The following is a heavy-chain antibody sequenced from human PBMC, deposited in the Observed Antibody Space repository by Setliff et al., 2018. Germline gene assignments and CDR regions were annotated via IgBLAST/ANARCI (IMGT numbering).Heavy chain of an antibody. CDR3: VRDRTAYSYGLDV. D-gene: IGHD5-18*01. Sequence: SETLSLTCTVSGGSISPYFWSWIRQPPGKGLEWIGYIYHNGNTNFNPSLKTRVTMSVDPSKNQFALSLRSVTAADAAVYYRVRDRTAYSYGLDVWAQGTTVTVSS. V-gene: IGHV4-59*01. J-gene: IGHJ6*02. CDR2: IYHNGNT. CDR1: GGSISPYF.